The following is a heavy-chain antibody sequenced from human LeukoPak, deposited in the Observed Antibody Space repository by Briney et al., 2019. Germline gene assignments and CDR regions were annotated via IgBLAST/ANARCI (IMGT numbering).Heavy chain of an antibody. CDR1: GFTFSSYG. CDR2: IWYDGSNK. V-gene: IGHV3-33*01. J-gene: IGHJ6*03. Sequence: PGRSLRLSCAASGFTFSSYGMHWVRQAPGKGLEWVAVIWYDGSNKYYADSVKGRFTISRDNSKNTLYLQMNSLRAEDTAVYYCAREKATIGGYYYMDVWGKGTTVTVSS. D-gene: IGHD5-12*01. CDR3: AREKATIGGYYYMDV.